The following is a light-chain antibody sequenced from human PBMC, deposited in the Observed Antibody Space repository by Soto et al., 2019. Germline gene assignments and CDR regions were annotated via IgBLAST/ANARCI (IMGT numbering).Light chain of an antibody. CDR2: EVS. Sequence: QSALTQPPSASGSPGQSVTISCTGTSSDVGGYNYVSWYQQHPGKAPKLMIYEVSKRPSGVPDRFSGSKSGNMASLTVSGLQAEDEADYYCSSYAGSNTFCVFGTGTKLTVL. J-gene: IGLJ1*01. CDR3: SSYAGSNTFCV. V-gene: IGLV2-8*01. CDR1: SSDVGGYNY.